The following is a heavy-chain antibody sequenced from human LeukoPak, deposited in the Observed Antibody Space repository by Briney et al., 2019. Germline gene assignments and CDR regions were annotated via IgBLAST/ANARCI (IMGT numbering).Heavy chain of an antibody. CDR2: ISQTGATT. CDR3: ASDANLSWGGGALDI. J-gene: IGHJ3*02. CDR1: GFSLSRED. Sequence: PGGSLRLTCAAPGFSLSREDMHWVRQAPGKGLEWISYISQTGATTHYADSVKGRFTVSRDNAKNSLYLQMNSLRGDDTALYYCASDANLSWGGGALDIWGQGTLVSVSS. V-gene: IGHV3-48*03. D-gene: IGHD7-27*01.